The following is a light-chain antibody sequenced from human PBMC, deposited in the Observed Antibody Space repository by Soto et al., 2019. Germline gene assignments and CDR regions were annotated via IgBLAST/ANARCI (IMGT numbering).Light chain of an antibody. CDR2: DAS. J-gene: IGKJ4*01. Sequence: IVLPHSQGPLSLSPGKKAPLSGGAIRSVRAGYLAWYQQKAGQAPRLLIYDASRRATGIPDRFSGSGSGTDFTLTISRLEPEDFAVYYCQQYGSSVTFGGGTKVEIK. V-gene: IGKV3-20*01. CDR1: RSVRAGY. CDR3: QQYGSSVT.